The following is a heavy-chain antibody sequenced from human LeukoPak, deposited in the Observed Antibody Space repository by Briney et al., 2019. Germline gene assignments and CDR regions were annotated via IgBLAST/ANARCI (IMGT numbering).Heavy chain of an antibody. D-gene: IGHD3-22*01. CDR2: IYYSGSS. CDR3: ARHPSYYYDSSGYPDY. J-gene: IGHJ4*02. V-gene: IGHV4-39*01. CDR1: GGSTSSSSYY. Sequence: SETLSLTCTVSGGSTSSSSYYWGWIRQPPGKGLEWIGSIYYSGSSYYNPSLKSRVTISVDTSKNRFSLRLSSVTAADTAVYYCARHPSYYYDSSGYPDYWGREPWSPSPQ.